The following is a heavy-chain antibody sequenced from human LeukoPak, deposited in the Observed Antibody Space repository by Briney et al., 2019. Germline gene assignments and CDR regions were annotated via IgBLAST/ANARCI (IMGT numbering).Heavy chain of an antibody. CDR3: ARLRNVGGNPHPFNV. V-gene: IGHV3-21*01. D-gene: IGHD4-23*01. CDR2: ITSTGRYI. CDR1: GFTFSNHG. Sequence: GGSLRLSCAASGFTFSNHGMHWVRQAPGKGPEWVSSITSTGRYIFYADSLKGRFTISRDNAKKSLYLQMNSLRAEDTAVYYCARLRNVGGNPHPFNVWGQGTTVTVSS. J-gene: IGHJ3*01.